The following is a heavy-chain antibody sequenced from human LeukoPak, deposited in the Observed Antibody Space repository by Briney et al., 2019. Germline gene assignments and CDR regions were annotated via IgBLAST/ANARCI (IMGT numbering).Heavy chain of an antibody. J-gene: IGHJ6*02. Sequence: SVKVSCKASGGTFSSYAISWVRQAPGQGFEWMGGIIPIFGTANYAQKFQGRVTITADESTSTAYMELSSLRSEDTAVYYCARDFCSSTSCYRLPYYGMDVWGQGTTVTVSS. V-gene: IGHV1-69*13. CDR3: ARDFCSSTSCYRLPYYGMDV. CDR2: IIPIFGTA. CDR1: GGTFSSYA. D-gene: IGHD2-2*01.